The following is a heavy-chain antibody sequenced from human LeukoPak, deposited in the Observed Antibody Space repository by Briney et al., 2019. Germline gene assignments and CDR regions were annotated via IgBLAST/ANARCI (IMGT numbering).Heavy chain of an antibody. CDR2: INHSGNT. Sequence: GSLRLSCAASGFTFSSYAMNWVRQAPGKGLEWIGEINHSGNTNYNPSLKSRVTISVDTSKNQFSLKLSSVTAADTAVYYCVTEPGYCTGGRCYGGWFDPWGQGTLVTVSS. CDR1: GFTFSSYA. D-gene: IGHD2-15*01. J-gene: IGHJ5*02. CDR3: VTEPGYCTGGRCYGGWFDP. V-gene: IGHV4-34*01.